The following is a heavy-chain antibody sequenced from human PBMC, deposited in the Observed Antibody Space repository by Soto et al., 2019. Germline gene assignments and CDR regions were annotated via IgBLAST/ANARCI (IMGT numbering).Heavy chain of an antibody. CDR3: AKDDGDYIWGSYRYSFEY. CDR2: ISGSGGST. D-gene: IGHD3-16*02. Sequence: GGSLRLSCAASGFTFSSYAMSWVRQAPGKGLEWVSAISGSGGSTYYADSVKGRFTVSRDNSKNTLYLQMNSLRAEDTAVYYCAKDDGDYIWGSYRYSFEYWGQGTLVTVSS. CDR1: GFTFSSYA. J-gene: IGHJ4*02. V-gene: IGHV3-23*01.